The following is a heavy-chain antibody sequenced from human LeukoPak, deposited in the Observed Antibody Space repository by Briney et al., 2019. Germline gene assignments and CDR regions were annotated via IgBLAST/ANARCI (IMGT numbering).Heavy chain of an antibody. Sequence: SVKVSCKASGGTFSSYAISWVRQAPGQGLEWMGRIIPILGTANYAQKFQGRVTITADKSTSTAYMELSSLRSEDTAVYYCARDAHYYDSSGINIGAFDIWGQGTMVTVSS. CDR2: IIPILGTA. CDR3: ARDAHYYDSSGINIGAFDI. J-gene: IGHJ3*02. CDR1: GGTFSSYA. D-gene: IGHD3-22*01. V-gene: IGHV1-69*04.